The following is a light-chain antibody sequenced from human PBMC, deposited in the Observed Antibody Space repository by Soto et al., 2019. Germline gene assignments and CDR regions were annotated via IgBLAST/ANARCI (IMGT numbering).Light chain of an antibody. Sequence: EVVLTQSPGTLSLSPGERATLSCRASQSVSNNYLSWYQQKPGQAPRLLIYGASSRATGIPDRFSGSGSGTDFTLIISRLEPEDFAVDYCQQYGGSPLYTFGQGTKMEIK. CDR3: QQYGGSPLYT. V-gene: IGKV3-20*01. J-gene: IGKJ2*01. CDR2: GAS. CDR1: QSVSNNY.